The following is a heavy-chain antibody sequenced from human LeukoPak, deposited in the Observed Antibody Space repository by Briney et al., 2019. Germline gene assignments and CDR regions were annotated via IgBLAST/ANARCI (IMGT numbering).Heavy chain of an antibody. CDR1: GFTFSSYS. V-gene: IGHV3-48*02. CDR2: ISSSSSTI. D-gene: IGHD4-17*01. CDR3: ARGPGFPGGDYGALYYFDY. Sequence: GGSLRLSCAASGFTFSSYSMNWVRQAPGKGLEWVSYISSSSSTIYYADSVKGRFTISRDNAKNSLYLQMNSLRDEDTAVYYCARGPGFPGGDYGALYYFDYWGQGTLVTVSS. J-gene: IGHJ4*02.